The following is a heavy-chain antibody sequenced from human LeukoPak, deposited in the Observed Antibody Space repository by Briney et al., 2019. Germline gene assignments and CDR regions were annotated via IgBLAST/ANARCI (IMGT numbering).Heavy chain of an antibody. CDR3: ARGYYYESSADYPGGDY. D-gene: IGHD3-22*01. J-gene: IGHJ4*02. CDR2: INPSGGST. CDR1: GYTFTKYF. V-gene: IGHV1-46*01. Sequence: ASVKVSCKASGYTFTKYFLYWVRQAPGQGLEWMGIINPSGGSTSYAQKFQGRVTITRDTSTSTVYMELRSLRSEDTAVYYCARGYYYESSADYPGGDYWGQGTLLTVSS.